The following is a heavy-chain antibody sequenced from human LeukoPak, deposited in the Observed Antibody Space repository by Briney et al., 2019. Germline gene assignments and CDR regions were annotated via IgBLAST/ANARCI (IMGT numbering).Heavy chain of an antibody. V-gene: IGHV1-18*01. Sequence: ASVKVSCKASGYTFTNYGISWVRQAPGQGLEWMGWISAYSGNTNYAQNLQDRVTMTIDASTSTAYMELRSLRSDDPAVYYCARAGSSWYEDSWGQGTLVIVSS. CDR1: GYTFTNYG. D-gene: IGHD6-13*01. J-gene: IGHJ4*02. CDR3: ARAGSSWYEDS. CDR2: ISAYSGNT.